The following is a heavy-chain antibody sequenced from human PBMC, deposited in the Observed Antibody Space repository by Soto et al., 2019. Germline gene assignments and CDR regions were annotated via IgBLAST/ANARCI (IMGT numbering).Heavy chain of an antibody. CDR2: IYWDDDK. J-gene: IGHJ6*02. Sequence: QITLKESGPTLVKPTQTLTLTCTFSGFSLSTSGVGVGWIRQPPGKALEWLALIYWDDDKRYSPSLKSRLTITKDTSKNQVVLTMTNMDPVDTATYYCAHSHQNWNDAIYYYYGMDVWGQGTTVTVSS. V-gene: IGHV2-5*02. D-gene: IGHD1-1*01. CDR1: GFSLSTSGVG. CDR3: AHSHQNWNDAIYYYYGMDV.